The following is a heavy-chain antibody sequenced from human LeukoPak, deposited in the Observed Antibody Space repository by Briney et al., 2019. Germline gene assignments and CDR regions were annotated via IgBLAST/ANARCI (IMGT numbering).Heavy chain of an antibody. CDR3: ARDTGVRYLDWPGAFDI. D-gene: IGHD3-9*01. Sequence: PGGSLRLSCAASGFTVSSNYMSWVRQAPGKGLEWVSVIYSGGSTYYADSVKGRFTISRDNSKNTLYLQMNSLRAEDTAVYYCARDTGVRYLDWPGAFDIWGQGTMVTVSS. CDR2: IYSGGST. V-gene: IGHV3-53*01. J-gene: IGHJ3*02. CDR1: GFTVSSNY.